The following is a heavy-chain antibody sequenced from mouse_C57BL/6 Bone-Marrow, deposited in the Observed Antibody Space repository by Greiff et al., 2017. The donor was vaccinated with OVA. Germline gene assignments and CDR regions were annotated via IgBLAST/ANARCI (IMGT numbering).Heavy chain of an antibody. CDR1: GFNIKDDY. D-gene: IGHD2-4*01. J-gene: IGHJ1*03. Sequence: VQLQQSGAELVRPGASVKLSCTASGFNIKDDYMHWVKQRPEQGLEWIGWIDPENGDTEYASKFQGKATITADTSSNTAYLQLSSLTSEDTAVYYCTTSRIYHDPYWYFDVWGTGTTVTVSS. V-gene: IGHV14-4*01. CDR2: IDPENGDT. CDR3: TTSRIYHDPYWYFDV.